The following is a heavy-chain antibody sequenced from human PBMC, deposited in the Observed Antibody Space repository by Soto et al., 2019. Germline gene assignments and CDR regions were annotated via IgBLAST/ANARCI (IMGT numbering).Heavy chain of an antibody. D-gene: IGHD2-15*01. V-gene: IGHV3-23*01. Sequence: EVQLLDSGGGLVQPGGSLRLSCAASGFTFSNYAMSWVRQAPGKGLEWVSGVGGSGDSTYYADSVKGRFTISRDNSKDTLYLQMNSLRAEDTAVYYCAKSPLGYCSGGSCYPRHYFDYWGQGTLVTVSS. J-gene: IGHJ4*02. CDR2: VGGSGDST. CDR1: GFTFSNYA. CDR3: AKSPLGYCSGGSCYPRHYFDY.